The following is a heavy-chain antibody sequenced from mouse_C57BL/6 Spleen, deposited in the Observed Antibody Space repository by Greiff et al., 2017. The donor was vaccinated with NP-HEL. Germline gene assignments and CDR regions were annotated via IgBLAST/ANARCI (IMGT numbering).Heavy chain of an antibody. V-gene: IGHV1-69*01. CDR3: ARGYYGNSYYAMDY. J-gene: IGHJ4*01. D-gene: IGHD2-1*01. Sequence: QVQLQQPGAELVMPGASVKLSCKASGYTFTSYWMHWVKQRPGQGLEWIGEIDPSDSYTNYNQKFKGKSTLTVDKSSSTAYMQLSSLTSEDSAVYYCARGYYGNSYYAMDYWGQGTSVTVSS. CDR2: IDPSDSYT. CDR1: GYTFTSYW.